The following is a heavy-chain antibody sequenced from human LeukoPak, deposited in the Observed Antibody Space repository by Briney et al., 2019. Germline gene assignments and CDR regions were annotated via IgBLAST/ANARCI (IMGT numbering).Heavy chain of an antibody. Sequence: PGGSLRLSCAASGFTFSSYWMSWVRQAPGKGLEWVANIKQDGSEKYYVDSVKGRFTISRDNAKNSLYLQMNSLRAEDTAVYYCARVTRFLESQLYYFDYWGQGTLVTVSS. CDR2: IKQDGSEK. CDR1: GFTFSSYW. V-gene: IGHV3-7*04. J-gene: IGHJ4*02. D-gene: IGHD3-3*01. CDR3: ARVTRFLESQLYYFDY.